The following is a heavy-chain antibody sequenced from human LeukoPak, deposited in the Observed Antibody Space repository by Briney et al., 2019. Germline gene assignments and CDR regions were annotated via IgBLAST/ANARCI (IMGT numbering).Heavy chain of an antibody. V-gene: IGHV4-34*01. J-gene: IGHJ4*02. D-gene: IGHD2-21*01. CDR2: ISHTEGT. Sequence: PSETLSLTCGVFGVSINDYYWSWIRQSPGKGLEWIGEISHTEGTRYNPSLESRVTMSVGTSENQLPLKLIFVPAADPAVYYCARIRCGHSGSVCYNHWGLGTLVTVSS. CDR3: ARIRCGHSGSVCYNH. CDR1: GVSINDYY.